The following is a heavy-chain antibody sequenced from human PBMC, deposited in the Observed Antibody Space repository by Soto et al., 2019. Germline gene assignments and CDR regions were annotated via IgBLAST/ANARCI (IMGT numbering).Heavy chain of an antibody. CDR1: GFTFSSYG. V-gene: IGHV3-33*01. D-gene: IGHD3-3*01. CDR3: ARGWLDDFWSGYSRDPFDY. Sequence: GGSLRLSCAASGFTFSSYGMHWVRQAPGKGLEWVAVIWYDGSNKYYADSVKGRFTISRDNSKNTLYLQMNSLRAEDTAVYYCARGWLDDFWSGYSRDPFDYWGQGTLVTVSS. J-gene: IGHJ4*02. CDR2: IWYDGSNK.